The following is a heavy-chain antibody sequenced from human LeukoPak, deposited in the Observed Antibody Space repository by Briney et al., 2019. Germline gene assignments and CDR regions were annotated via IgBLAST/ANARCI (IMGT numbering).Heavy chain of an antibody. J-gene: IGHJ6*02. CDR2: IYDGGST. Sequence: SETLSLTCTVSGGSIRSSYYYWGWIRQPPGKRLEWIGSIYDGGSTYYNPSLKSRVTISVDTSKNQFSLKLNSVTAADTAVYYCARTYGNPPTRGMDVWGQGTTVTVSS. D-gene: IGHD4-23*01. V-gene: IGHV4-39*01. CDR1: GGSIRSSYYY. CDR3: ARTYGNPPTRGMDV.